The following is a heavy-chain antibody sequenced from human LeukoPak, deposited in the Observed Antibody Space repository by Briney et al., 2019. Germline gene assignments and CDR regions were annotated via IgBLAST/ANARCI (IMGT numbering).Heavy chain of an antibody. Sequence: PSETLSLTCAVYSGSFSGYYWSWIRQPPGKGLEWIGEINHSGSTNYNPSLKSRVTISVDTSKNQFSLKLSSVTAADTAVYYCASPGGSSSFVRKYYYGMDVWGQGTTVTVSS. J-gene: IGHJ6*02. CDR1: SGSFSGYY. V-gene: IGHV4-34*01. CDR2: INHSGST. D-gene: IGHD6-6*01. CDR3: ASPGGSSSFVRKYYYGMDV.